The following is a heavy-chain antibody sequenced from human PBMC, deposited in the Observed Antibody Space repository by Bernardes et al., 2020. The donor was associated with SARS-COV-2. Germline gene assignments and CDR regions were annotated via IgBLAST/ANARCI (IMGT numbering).Heavy chain of an antibody. D-gene: IGHD6-13*01. CDR2: IKSKTDGGTT. V-gene: IGHV3-15*01. CDR1: GFTFTDAW. Sequence: GGSLRLSCAASGFTFTDAWMSWVRQAPGKGLEWVGRIKSKTDGGTTDYAAPVKGRFTISSDDSKNMLYLQMSSLKTEDTAIYYCTTAEVAGTFDYWGRGTLVTVSS. J-gene: IGHJ4*02. CDR3: TTAEVAGTFDY.